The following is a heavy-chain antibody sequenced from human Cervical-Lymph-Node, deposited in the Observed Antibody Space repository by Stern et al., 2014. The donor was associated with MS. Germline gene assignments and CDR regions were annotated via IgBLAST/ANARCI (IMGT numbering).Heavy chain of an antibody. Sequence: VQLVESGGGVVQPGRSLRLSCAASGFNFSPYGMHWVRQAPGKGLEWVAVISNDGGKQHYAESVKGRVTISRDNSKNTLYLQMNSLREEDTAVYYCARNKQLDYWGQGALVTVSS. CDR3: ARNKQLDY. CDR1: GFNFSPYG. D-gene: IGHD1-1*01. V-gene: IGHV3-30*03. CDR2: ISNDGGKQ. J-gene: IGHJ4*02.